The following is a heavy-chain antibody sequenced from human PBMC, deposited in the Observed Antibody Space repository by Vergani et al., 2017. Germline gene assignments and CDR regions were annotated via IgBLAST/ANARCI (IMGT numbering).Heavy chain of an antibody. CDR3: AREGEVAGEEWFDP. CDR2: ISAYNGNT. V-gene: IGHV1-18*01. D-gene: IGHD6-19*01. J-gene: IGHJ5*02. Sequence: QVQLVQSGAEVKKPGASVKVSCKASGYTSTSYGISWVRKAPGQGLEWMGWISAYNGNTNYAQKLQGRVTITTDTSTSTAYMELRSLRADDTAVYYCAREGEVAGEEWFDPWGQGTLVTVSS. CDR1: GYTSTSYG.